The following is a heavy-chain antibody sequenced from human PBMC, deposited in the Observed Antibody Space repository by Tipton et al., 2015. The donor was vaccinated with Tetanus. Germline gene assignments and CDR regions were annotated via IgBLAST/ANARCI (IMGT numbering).Heavy chain of an antibody. CDR3: ARDRDGGWSFDD. J-gene: IGHJ4*02. Sequence: TLSLTCTVSGGSISSSSYYWGWIRQPPGKGLEWIGSIYYSGSTYYNPSLKSRVTISVDTSKNQFSLKLSSVTAADTAVYYCARDRDGGWSFDDWGQGTLVTVSS. V-gene: IGHV4-39*02. CDR2: IYYSGST. CDR1: GGSISSSSYY. D-gene: IGHD6-19*01.